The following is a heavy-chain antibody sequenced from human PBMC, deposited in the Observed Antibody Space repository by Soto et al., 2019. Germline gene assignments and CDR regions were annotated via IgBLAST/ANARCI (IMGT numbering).Heavy chain of an antibody. Sequence: GGSLRLSCAASGFTFSSYAMHWVRQAPGKGLEWVAVISYDGSNKYYADSVKGRFTISRDNSKNTLYLQMNSLKIEDTAVYYCTTFVGYCSSTSCYSSGWYWDFDYWGQGTLVTVSS. D-gene: IGHD2-2*02. V-gene: IGHV3-30-3*01. J-gene: IGHJ4*02. CDR1: GFTFSSYA. CDR2: ISYDGSNK. CDR3: TTFVGYCSSTSCYSSGWYWDFDY.